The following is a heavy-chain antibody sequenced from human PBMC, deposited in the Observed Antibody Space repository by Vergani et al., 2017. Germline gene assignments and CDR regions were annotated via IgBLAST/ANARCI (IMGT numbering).Heavy chain of an antibody. V-gene: IGHV4-39*01. CDR3: ARTESFILRYFHWAL. D-gene: IGHD3-9*01. J-gene: IGHJ4*02. Sequence: QLHLQESGPGLVKPSETLSLTCTVSGGSIPSSSYYWGWIRQPPGKGLEWIGNIYHSGGAYYNHSLKGRVTISVDTSKHQFSLEVSSVTAADTAIYFCARTESFILRYFHWALWGQGTLVTVSS. CDR2: IYHSGGA. CDR1: GGSIPSSSYY.